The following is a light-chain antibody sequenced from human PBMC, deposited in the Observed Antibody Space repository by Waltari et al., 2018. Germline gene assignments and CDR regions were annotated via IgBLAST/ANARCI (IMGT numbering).Light chain of an antibody. Sequence: QSALTQPASVSGFPGQSITISCLGTSSDVGSYNLVSWYQQYPGKAPKLMIYDGSKRPSGVSNRLSGSKSGNTASLTISGLQAEDEADYYCCSYADSSTLVFGGGTKLTVL. V-gene: IGLV2-23*01. CDR2: DGS. CDR1: SSDVGSYNL. J-gene: IGLJ3*02. CDR3: CSYADSSTLV.